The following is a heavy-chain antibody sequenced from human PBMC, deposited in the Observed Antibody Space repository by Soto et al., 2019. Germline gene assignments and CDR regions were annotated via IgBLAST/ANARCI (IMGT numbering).Heavy chain of an antibody. CDR3: ARRRIGDY. Sequence: QVQLQESGPGLVKPWETLSLTCTVSGNSIGDYYWSWFRQSPGKGLEWIGYIYGSGSTNYNPSLKSRVTISAATSKNQFSLKLTSVTAADTAVYYCARRRIGDYWCQGTPITVSS. CDR2: IYGSGST. CDR1: GNSIGDYY. V-gene: IGHV4-59*08. J-gene: IGHJ4*02. D-gene: IGHD3-3*01.